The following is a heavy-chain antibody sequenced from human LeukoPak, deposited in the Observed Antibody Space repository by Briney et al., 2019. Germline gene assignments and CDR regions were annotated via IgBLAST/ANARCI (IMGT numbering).Heavy chain of an antibody. Sequence: ASVEVSCKASGYTFTSYGISWVRQAPGQGLEWMGWISAYNGNTNYAQKLQGRVTMTTDTSTSTAYMELRSLRSDDTAVYYCARESADYGDYDAFDIWGQGTMVTVSS. J-gene: IGHJ3*02. V-gene: IGHV1-18*01. CDR1: GYTFTSYG. D-gene: IGHD4-17*01. CDR3: ARESADYGDYDAFDI. CDR2: ISAYNGNT.